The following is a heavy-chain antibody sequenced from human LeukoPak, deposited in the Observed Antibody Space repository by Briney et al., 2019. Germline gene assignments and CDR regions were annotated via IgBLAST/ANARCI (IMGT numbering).Heavy chain of an antibody. Sequence: GESLKISCKGSGYSFTSYWIGWVRQMPGKGLEWMGIIYPGDSDTRYSPSFQGQVTISADKSISTAYLQWSSLKASDTAMYYCARHRPGIVVVVAELLGSYGMDVWGQGTTVTVSS. J-gene: IGHJ6*02. CDR2: IYPGDSDT. CDR3: ARHRPGIVVVVAELLGSYGMDV. D-gene: IGHD2-15*01. CDR1: GYSFTSYW. V-gene: IGHV5-51*01.